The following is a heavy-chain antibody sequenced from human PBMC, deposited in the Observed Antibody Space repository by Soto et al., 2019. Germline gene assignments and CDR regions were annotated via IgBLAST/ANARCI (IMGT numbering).Heavy chain of an antibody. V-gene: IGHV1-3*01. CDR1: GYTFTSFG. D-gene: IGHD3-22*01. J-gene: IGHJ6*02. Sequence: WASVKVSCKASGYTFTSFGIHWVRQAPGQRLEWTGWINAGNGNTKYSEKFQGRVTITTDTSASTAYLELSSLRSEDTAVYYCAIDPYDSSADYHPCYYGLCVWGQGTTGNVSS. CDR2: INAGNGNT. CDR3: AIDPYDSSADYHPCYYGLCV.